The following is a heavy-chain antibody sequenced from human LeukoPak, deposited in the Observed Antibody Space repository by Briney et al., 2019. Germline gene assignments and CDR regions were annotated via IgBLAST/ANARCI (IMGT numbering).Heavy chain of an antibody. Sequence: PSETLSLTCTVSGGSISSSSYYWGWIRQPPGKGLEWIGSIYYSGSTYYNPSLKSRVTISVDTSKNQFSLKLNSVTAADTAVYYCARGDYVWGSNRLGWFDPWGQGTQVTVSS. J-gene: IGHJ5*02. D-gene: IGHD3-16*02. CDR3: ARGDYVWGSNRLGWFDP. V-gene: IGHV4-39*07. CDR1: GGSISSSSYY. CDR2: IYYSGST.